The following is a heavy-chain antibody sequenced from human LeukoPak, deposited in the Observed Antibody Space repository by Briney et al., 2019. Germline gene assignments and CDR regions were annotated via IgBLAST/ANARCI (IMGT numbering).Heavy chain of an antibody. V-gene: IGHV3-21*01. CDR2: ISSSGTYI. D-gene: IGHD1-26*01. CDR1: GFTFSSYA. CDR3: VRDRGSYRSIDY. Sequence: GGSLRLSCAASGFTFSSYAMSWVRQAPGKGLEWVSSISSSGTYIYYGDSVKGRFTSSRDNAENSLYLEMHSLRVEDTAIYYCVRDRGSYRSIDYWGPGTLVTVSS. J-gene: IGHJ4*02.